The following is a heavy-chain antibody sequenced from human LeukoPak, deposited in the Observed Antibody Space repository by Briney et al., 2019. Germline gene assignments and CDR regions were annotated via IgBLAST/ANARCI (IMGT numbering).Heavy chain of an antibody. Sequence: AGGFLRLSCAASGFTFSAYAMSWVRQAPEKGLEWVSAISGSGGGTYYPDSLKGRFTISRDNSKNTLYMQMNSLRVEDTAIYYCAKGSNGNYDYWGRGTLVTVSS. CDR3: AKGSNGNYDY. J-gene: IGHJ4*02. V-gene: IGHV3-23*01. CDR1: GFTFSAYA. D-gene: IGHD1-7*01. CDR2: ISGSGGGT.